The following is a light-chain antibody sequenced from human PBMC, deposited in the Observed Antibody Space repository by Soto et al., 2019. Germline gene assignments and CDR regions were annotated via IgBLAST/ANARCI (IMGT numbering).Light chain of an antibody. CDR1: SSDVGGYNY. J-gene: IGLJ1*01. CDR2: EVS. Sequence: QSVLTQPPSASGSPGQSGTISCTGTSSDVGGYNYVSWYQQRPGKAPKLMIYEVSKRPSGVPDRFSGSKSGNTASLTVSGLQAEDEADYYCSSYAGSNNLVFGTGTKVTVL. V-gene: IGLV2-8*01. CDR3: SSYAGSNNLV.